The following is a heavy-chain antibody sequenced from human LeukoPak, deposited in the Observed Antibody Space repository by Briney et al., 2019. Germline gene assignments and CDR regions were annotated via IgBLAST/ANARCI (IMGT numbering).Heavy chain of an antibody. CDR3: AREVPGYYGSGTYHIVGAYFDY. D-gene: IGHD3-10*01. CDR1: GDSISNYY. V-gene: IGHV4-59*01. Sequence: SETLSLTCTVSGDSISNYYWSWIRQPPGKGLEWIGYIYYSGITNYNPSLKSRVTISVDTSKNQFSLKLSSVTAADTAVYYCAREVPGYYGSGTYHIVGAYFDYWGQGTLVTVSS. J-gene: IGHJ4*02. CDR2: IYYSGIT.